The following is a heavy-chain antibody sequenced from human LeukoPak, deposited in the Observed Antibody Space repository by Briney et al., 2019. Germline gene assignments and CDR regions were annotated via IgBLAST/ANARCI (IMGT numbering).Heavy chain of an antibody. CDR1: GFTFSTYA. CDR2: ISGSGGST. J-gene: IGHJ4*02. V-gene: IGHV3-23*01. CDR3: AKVNSIAVAGTVDY. D-gene: IGHD6-19*01. Sequence: GGSLRLPCAASGFTFSTYAMSWVRQAPGKGLEWVSAISGSGGSTYYADSVKGRFTISRDNSKNTLYLQMNSLRAEDTAVYYCAKVNSIAVAGTVDYWGQGTLVTVSS.